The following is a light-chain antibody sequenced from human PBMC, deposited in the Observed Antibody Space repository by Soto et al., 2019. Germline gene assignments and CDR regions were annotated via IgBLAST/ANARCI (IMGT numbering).Light chain of an antibody. Sequence: EIVMTQSPATLSVSPGEGATLSCRASQSVSTDLAWYQQKPGQTPRLLIHGVSTRATGTPARFSGSGSGTEFTLNIRSLQSEDFEVYYCQQYDDWPLTFGGGTKVDIK. CDR1: QSVSTD. V-gene: IGKV3-15*01. J-gene: IGKJ4*01. CDR3: QQYDDWPLT. CDR2: GVS.